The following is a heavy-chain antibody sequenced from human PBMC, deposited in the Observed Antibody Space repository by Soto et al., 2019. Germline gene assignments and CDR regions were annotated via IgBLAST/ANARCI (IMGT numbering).Heavy chain of an antibody. D-gene: IGHD3-10*01. V-gene: IGHV2-5*02. Sequence: QIILNGSGPTLMKPSQTLTLTCDFTGFSLSTYAAGVAWIRQPPGKALEWLALIYWDDDKRYTPSLRNRLTLTRDTSKSQVVLTMTNMDPMDTATYYCAHSDRSSGKMGFDQWGQGTLVTVSS. CDR1: GFSLSTYAAG. J-gene: IGHJ4*02. CDR3: AHSDRSSGKMGFDQ. CDR2: IYWDDDK.